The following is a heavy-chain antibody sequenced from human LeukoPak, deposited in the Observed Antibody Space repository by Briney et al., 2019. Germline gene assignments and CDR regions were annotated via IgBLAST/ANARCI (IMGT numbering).Heavy chain of an antibody. J-gene: IGHJ5*02. CDR2: ISYDGSNK. V-gene: IGHV3-30*18. CDR3: AKEIGAARNWFDP. CDR1: GFTFSSYG. D-gene: IGHD6-6*01. Sequence: GRPLRLSCAASGFTFSSYGMHWVRQAPGKGLEWVAVISYDGSNKYYADSVKGRFTISRDNSKNTLYLQMNSLRAEDTAVYYCAKEIGAARNWFDPWGQGTLVTVSS.